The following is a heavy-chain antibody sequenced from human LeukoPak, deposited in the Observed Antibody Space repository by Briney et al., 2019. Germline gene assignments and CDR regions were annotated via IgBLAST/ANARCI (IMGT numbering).Heavy chain of an antibody. D-gene: IGHD2-2*01. V-gene: IGHV1-18*01. Sequence: ASMTVSCKAAGYTFTSHGFIWLRQAPGQGLEWMGWITVNNGYTKYAQELQGRVTMTTDTSTSTAYMELRSLRSDDTAVYYCAKVHCISTNCNHIWTYFDYWGQGTLVTVSS. CDR2: ITVNNGYT. CDR3: AKVHCISTNCNHIWTYFDY. CDR1: GYTFTSHG. J-gene: IGHJ4*02.